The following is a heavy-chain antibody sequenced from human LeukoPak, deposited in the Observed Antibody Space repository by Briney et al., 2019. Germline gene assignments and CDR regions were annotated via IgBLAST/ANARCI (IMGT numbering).Heavy chain of an antibody. J-gene: IGHJ6*03. CDR3: AKDGSRSREVFPYYYGSGRLHYMDV. V-gene: IGHV4-34*01. Sequence: SETLSLTCAVYGGSFRGYYWSWLRQPPGKGLEWIGEINHSGSTNYNASLKSRVTISVDKSKNQFSLKLSSVTAADTAVYYCAKDGSRSREVFPYYYGSGRLHYMDVWGKGTTVTISS. CDR1: GGSFRGYY. CDR2: INHSGST. D-gene: IGHD3-10*01.